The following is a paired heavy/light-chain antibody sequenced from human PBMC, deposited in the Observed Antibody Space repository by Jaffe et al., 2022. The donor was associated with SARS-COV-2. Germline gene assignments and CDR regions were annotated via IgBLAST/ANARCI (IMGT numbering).Heavy chain of an antibody. J-gene: IGHJ4*02. Sequence: QVQLVESGGGVVQPGTSLRLSCAASGFTFSRSPMHWVRQAPGKGLEWVAVISFDGVHKYYVDSVKGRFTISRDNSKNQLYLQMNSLGGEDTATYYCARGSDTSGYYCHDWGQGTLVIVSS. CDR1: GFTFSRSP. V-gene: IGHV3-30*04. CDR2: ISFDGVHK. D-gene: IGHD3-22*01. CDR3: ARGSDTSGYYCHD.
Light chain of an antibody. V-gene: IGKV1-27*01. CDR3: QKYDSVPHT. Sequence: DIQMTQSPSSLSASVGDRVTITCRASQGINDYLAWFQQKPGKVPKVLIYAASILQSGVPSRFSGSGSGTDFTLTISSLQPEDVATYYCQKYDSVPHTFGPGTKVDIK. CDR1: QGINDY. CDR2: AAS. J-gene: IGKJ3*01.